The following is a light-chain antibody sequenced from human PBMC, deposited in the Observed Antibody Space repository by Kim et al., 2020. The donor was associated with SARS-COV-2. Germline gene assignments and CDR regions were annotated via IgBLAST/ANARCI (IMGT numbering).Light chain of an antibody. V-gene: IGLV3-1*01. J-gene: IGLJ2*01. CDR2: QDS. CDR3: QAWDSSVV. Sequence: SRSPGQTASINCPGDKLGDKYASGYQQKPGQSPVLVIYQDSKGPSGIPERFPGSNSGNTATLTISGTQAMDEADYYCQAWDSSVVFGGGTQLTVL. CDR1: KLGDKY.